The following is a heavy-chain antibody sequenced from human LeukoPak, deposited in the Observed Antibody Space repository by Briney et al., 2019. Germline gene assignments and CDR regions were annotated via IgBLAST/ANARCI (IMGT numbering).Heavy chain of an antibody. J-gene: IGHJ3*02. CDR2: ISAYNGNT. D-gene: IGHD6-13*01. CDR1: GYTFTSYG. V-gene: IGHV1-18*01. CDR3: ARSGSSSWYVRANDAFDI. Sequence: ASVKVSCKASGYTFTSYGISWVRQAPGQGLEWMGWISAYNGNTNYAQKLQGRVTMTTDTSTSTAYMELGSLRSDDTAVYYCARSGSSSWYVRANDAFDIWGQGTMVTVSS.